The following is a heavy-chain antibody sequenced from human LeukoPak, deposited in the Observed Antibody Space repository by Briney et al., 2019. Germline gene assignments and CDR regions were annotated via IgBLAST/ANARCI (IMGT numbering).Heavy chain of an antibody. CDR3: AKWAAIDGDYEQGGDWFDP. V-gene: IGHV3-30*02. CDR2: IRYDGSNK. CDR1: GFTFSSYV. J-gene: IGHJ5*02. Sequence: QTGGSLRLSCAASGFTFSSYVLHWVRQAPGKGLGWVAFIRYDGSNKYYADSVKGRFTISRDNSKNTLYLQMNSLRAEDTAVYYCAKWAAIDGDYEQGGDWFDPWGQGTLVTVSS. D-gene: IGHD4-17*01.